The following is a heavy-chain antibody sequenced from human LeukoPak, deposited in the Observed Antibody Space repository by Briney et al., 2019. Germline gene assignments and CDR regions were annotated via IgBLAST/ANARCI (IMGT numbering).Heavy chain of an antibody. CDR1: GYTFTSYG. J-gene: IGHJ3*02. V-gene: IGHV1-18*01. D-gene: IGHD5-12*01. Sequence: ASVKVSCKASGYTFTSYGISWVRQAPGQGLEWMGWISAYNGNTNYAQKLQGRVTMTTDTSTSTAYMELRSLRAEDTAVYYCARERSGYGHAFDIWGQGTMVTVSS. CDR3: ARERSGYGHAFDI. CDR2: ISAYNGNT.